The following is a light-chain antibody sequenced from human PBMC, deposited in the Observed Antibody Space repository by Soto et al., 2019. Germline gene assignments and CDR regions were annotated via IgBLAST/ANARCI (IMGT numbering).Light chain of an antibody. J-gene: IGKJ5*01. CDR2: AAS. CDR1: QGIRND. CDR3: LQHNSCPIT. Sequence: DIQMTQSPSSLSASVEDRVIITCRASQGIRNDLGWYQQKTGKAPKRLIYAASSLQSGVPSRLRGSGYGTEFTLTISSMKTEDFATYYCLQHNSCPITFGQGTRLEIK. V-gene: IGKV1-17*01.